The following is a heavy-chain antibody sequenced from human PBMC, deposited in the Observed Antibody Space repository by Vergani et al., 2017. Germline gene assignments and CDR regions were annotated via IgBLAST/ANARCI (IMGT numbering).Heavy chain of an antibody. J-gene: IGHJ4*02. CDR1: GGSISSYY. V-gene: IGHV4-59*05. D-gene: IGHD6-6*01. CDR3: ARSNVEYSSSSAFDY. Sequence: QVQLQESGPGLVKPSETLSLTCTVSGGSISSYYWSWIRQPPGKGLEWIGSIYYSGSTYYNPSLKSRVTISVDTSKNQFSLKLSSVTAADTAVYYCARSNVEYSSSSAFDYWGQGTLVTVSS. CDR2: IYYSGST.